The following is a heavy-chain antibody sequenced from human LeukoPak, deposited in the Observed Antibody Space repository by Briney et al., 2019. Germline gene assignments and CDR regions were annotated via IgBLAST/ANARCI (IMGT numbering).Heavy chain of an antibody. CDR1: GFTFSSYA. J-gene: IGHJ3*02. CDR2: ISGSGGST. CDR3: AKDMGPRDDYGDYVDAFDI. Sequence: SGGSLRLSCAASGFTFSSYAMSWVRQAPGKGLEWVSAISGSGGSTYYADSVKGRFTISRDNSKNTLYLQMNSLRAEDTAVYYCAKDMGPRDDYGDYVDAFDIWGQGTTVTVSS. D-gene: IGHD4-17*01. V-gene: IGHV3-23*01.